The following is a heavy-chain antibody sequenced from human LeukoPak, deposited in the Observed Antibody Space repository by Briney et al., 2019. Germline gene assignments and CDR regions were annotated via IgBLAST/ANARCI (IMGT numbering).Heavy chain of an antibody. CDR3: ARAPYYGSGSFDY. D-gene: IGHD3-10*01. CDR1: GGSIRSGGYS. J-gene: IGHJ4*02. CDR2: IYHSGST. V-gene: IGHV4-30-2*01. Sequence: SQTLSLTCAVSGGSIRSGGYSWSWIRQPPGKGLEWIGYIYHSGSTYYNPSLKSRVTISVDRSKTQFSLKLSSVTAADTAVYYCARAPYYGSGSFDYWGQGTLVTVSS.